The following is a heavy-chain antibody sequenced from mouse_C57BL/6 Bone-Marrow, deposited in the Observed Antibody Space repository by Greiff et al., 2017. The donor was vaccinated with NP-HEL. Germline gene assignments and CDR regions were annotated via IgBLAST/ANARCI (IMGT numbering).Heavy chain of an antibody. D-gene: IGHD1-1*01. Sequence: QVQLQQPGADLVKPGASVKLSCKASGYTFTSYWMHWVKQRPGRGLEWIGRIDPNSGGTKYNEKFKTKATLTVDKPSSTAYMQHSSLTSEDSAVYSCARCYSGSRGCYFDVGGTGTTVTVSA. J-gene: IGHJ1*03. CDR2: IDPNSGGT. CDR1: GYTFTSYW. CDR3: ARCYSGSRGCYFDV. V-gene: IGHV1-72*01.